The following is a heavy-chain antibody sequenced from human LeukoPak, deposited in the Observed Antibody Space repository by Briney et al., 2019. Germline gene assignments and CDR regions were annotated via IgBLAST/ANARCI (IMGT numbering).Heavy chain of an antibody. J-gene: IGHJ6*04. CDR3: AELGITMIGGV. CDR2: IFGSGGST. CDR1: GFTFSSYG. V-gene: IGHV3-23*01. D-gene: IGHD3-10*02. Sequence: GGSLRLSCAASGFTFSSYGTNWVRQAPGKGLEWVSAIFGSGGSTYYADSVKGRFTISRDNSKNTLYLQMNSLRAEDTAVYYCAELGITMIGGVWGKGTTVTISS.